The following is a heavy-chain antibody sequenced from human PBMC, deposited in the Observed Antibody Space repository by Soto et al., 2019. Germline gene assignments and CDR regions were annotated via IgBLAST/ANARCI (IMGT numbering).Heavy chain of an antibody. CDR1: GFPFAPST. J-gene: IGHJ4*02. Sequence: EVQLLQSGGGLVQPGGSLTLSCGVSGFPFAPSTMSWVRQAPGKGLEWVANIKQDGSEKYYVDSVKGRFTISRDNAENSLYLQMNSLRAVDTAVYYCTRGGCNSESYYCFDYWGQGTLVTVSS. CDR3: TRGGCNSESYYCFDY. CDR2: IKQDGSEK. V-gene: IGHV3-7*01. D-gene: IGHD1-26*01.